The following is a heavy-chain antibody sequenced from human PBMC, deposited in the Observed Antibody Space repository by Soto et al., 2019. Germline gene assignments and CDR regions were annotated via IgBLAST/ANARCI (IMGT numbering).Heavy chain of an antibody. CDR1: GGTFSSYA. J-gene: IGHJ5*02. V-gene: IGHV1-69*01. CDR3: ARGGEKSSGWYRGNWFDP. D-gene: IGHD6-19*01. Sequence: QVQLVQSGAEVKKPGSSVKVSCKASGGTFSSYAISWVRQAPGQGLEWMGGIIPIFGTANYAQKFQGRVTITADESTSTAYMELSSLRTGDKGVYFLARGGEKSSGWYRGNWFDPWGQGTLVTVSS. CDR2: IIPIFGTA.